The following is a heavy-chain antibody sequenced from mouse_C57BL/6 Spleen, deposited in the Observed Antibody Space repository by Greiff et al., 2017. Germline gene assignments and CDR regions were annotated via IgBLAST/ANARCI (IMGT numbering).Heavy chain of an antibody. CDR1: GYTFTDYE. Sequence: QVQLQQSGAELVRPGASVTLSCKASGYTFTDYEMHWVKQTPVHGLEWIGAIDPETGGTAYNQKFKGKAILTAEKSSSTAYMELRSLTSEDSAVYYCTITVLFAYWGQGTLVTVSA. D-gene: IGHD4-1*01. CDR3: TITVLFAY. V-gene: IGHV1-15*01. CDR2: IDPETGGT. J-gene: IGHJ3*01.